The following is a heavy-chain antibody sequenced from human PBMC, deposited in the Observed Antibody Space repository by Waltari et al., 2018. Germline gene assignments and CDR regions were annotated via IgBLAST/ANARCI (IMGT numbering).Heavy chain of an antibody. CDR2: INPNSGGT. CDR3: ARRARGGGYGSWYFDL. D-gene: IGHD3-22*01. CDR1: GYTFTGYY. Sequence: QVQLVQSGAEVKKPGASVKVSCTPSGYTFTGYYMHWVRQAPGQGLEWMGRINPNSGGTNYAQKFQGRVTMTRDTSISTAYMELSRLRSDDTAVYYCARRARGGGYGSWYFDLWGRGTLVTVSS. V-gene: IGHV1-2*06. J-gene: IGHJ2*01.